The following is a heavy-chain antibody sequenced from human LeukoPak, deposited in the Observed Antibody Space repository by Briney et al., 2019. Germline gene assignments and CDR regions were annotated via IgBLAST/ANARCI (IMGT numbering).Heavy chain of an antibody. CDR2: IYYSGST. CDR1: GGSISSYY. V-gene: IGHV4-59*01. Sequence: SETLSLTCTVSGGSISSYYWSWIRQPPGKGLEWIGYIYYSGSTNYNPSLKSRVTISVDTSKNQFSLKLSSVTAADTAVYYCARVYPTEYYFDYWGQGTLVTVSS. CDR3: ARVYPTEYYFDY. J-gene: IGHJ4*02.